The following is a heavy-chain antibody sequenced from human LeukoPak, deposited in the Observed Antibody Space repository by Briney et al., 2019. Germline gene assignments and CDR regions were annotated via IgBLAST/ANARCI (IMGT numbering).Heavy chain of an antibody. D-gene: IGHD2-2*02. V-gene: IGHV4-34*01. Sequence: SETLSLTCAVDGGSFSGYYWSWISQPPGKGLEWIGEINHSGSTNYNPSLKSRVTISVDTSKNQFSLTLSSVTAADTAVYYCARGGRHCSSTSCYRTRAEGRRFDYWGQGTLVTVSS. CDR1: GGSFSGYY. CDR2: INHSGST. J-gene: IGHJ4*02. CDR3: ARGGRHCSSTSCYRTRAEGRRFDY.